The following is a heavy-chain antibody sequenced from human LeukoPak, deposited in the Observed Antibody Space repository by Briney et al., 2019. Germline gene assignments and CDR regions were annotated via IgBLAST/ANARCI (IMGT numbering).Heavy chain of an antibody. Sequence: PGGSLRLSCAASGFTFSSYGMHWVRQAPGKGLEWVAFIRYDGSNKYYADSVKGRFTISRDNSKNTLYLQMNSLRAEDTAVYYCAKEAPRDPSFDYWGQGTLVTVSS. CDR1: GFTFSSYG. V-gene: IGHV3-30*02. CDR2: IRYDGSNK. CDR3: AKEAPRDPSFDY. J-gene: IGHJ4*02.